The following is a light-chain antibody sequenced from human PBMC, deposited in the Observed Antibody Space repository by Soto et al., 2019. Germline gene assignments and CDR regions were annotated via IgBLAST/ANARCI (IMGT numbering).Light chain of an antibody. CDR3: QQSYSTAWT. CDR2: DAS. J-gene: IGKJ5*01. V-gene: IGKV1-5*01. Sequence: DIQMTQSPSTLSAAVGYRVTITCRASQSISNRLAWYQQKPGKAPKVLIYDASSLESGVPSRFSGSGSATEFILTISSLQPEDFATYSCQQSYSTAWTFGQGTRLEIK. CDR1: QSISNR.